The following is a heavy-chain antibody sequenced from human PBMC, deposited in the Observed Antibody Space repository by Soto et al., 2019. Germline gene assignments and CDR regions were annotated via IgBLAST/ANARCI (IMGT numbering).Heavy chain of an antibody. V-gene: IGHV3-21*01. CDR3: ARDKDSSGCFDY. D-gene: IGHD6-19*01. J-gene: IGHJ4*02. Sequence: EVQLVESGGGLVKPGGSLRLSCAASGFTFSSYSMNWVRQAPGKGLEWVSSISSSSSYIYYADSVKGRFTISRDNAKNSLYLQMNSLRAEDTAVYYCARDKDSSGCFDYWGQGTLVTVSS. CDR2: ISSSSSYI. CDR1: GFTFSSYS.